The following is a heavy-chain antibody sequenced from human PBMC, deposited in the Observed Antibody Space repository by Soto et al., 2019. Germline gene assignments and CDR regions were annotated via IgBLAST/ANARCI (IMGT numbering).Heavy chain of an antibody. J-gene: IGHJ6*02. D-gene: IGHD3-10*01. CDR1: GYTFTSYG. CDR2: ISAYNGNT. CDR3: ASGVRGQRYYYGMDV. V-gene: IGHV1-18*01. Sequence: ASVKVSCKASGYTFTSYGISWVRQAPGQGLEWMGWISAYNGNTNYAQKLQGRVTMTADTSTSTAYMELRGLRSDDTAVYYCASGVRGQRYYYGMDVWGQGTTVTVSS.